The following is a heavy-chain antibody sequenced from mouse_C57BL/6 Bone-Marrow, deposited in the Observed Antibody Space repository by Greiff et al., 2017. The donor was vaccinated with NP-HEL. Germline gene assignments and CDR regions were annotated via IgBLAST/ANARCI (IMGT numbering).Heavy chain of an antibody. CDR2: IWSGGST. CDR3: ARRTIVTPYAMDY. J-gene: IGHJ4*01. V-gene: IGHV2-2*01. Sequence: QVHVKQSGPGLVQPSQSLSITCTVSGFSLTSYGVHWVRQSPGKGLEWLGVIWSGGSTDYNAAFISRLSISKDNSKSQVFFKMNSLQADDTAIYYCARRTIVTPYAMDYWGQGTSVTVSS. CDR1: GFSLTSYG. D-gene: IGHD2-5*01.